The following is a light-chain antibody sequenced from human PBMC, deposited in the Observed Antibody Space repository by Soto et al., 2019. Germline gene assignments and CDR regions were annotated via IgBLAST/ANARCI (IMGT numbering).Light chain of an antibody. Sequence: EIVMTQSPPSLTVTPGEPASISCSSSQRLLHSNGNIFLDWYLQKPGQSPQLLIYLGFNRASGVPDRVSGSAAGTDFTLKISRVEAEDAGVYYCMQALQTPYTFGQVTKLEIK. CDR3: MQALQTPYT. V-gene: IGKV2-28*01. CDR1: QRLLHSNGNIF. CDR2: LGF. J-gene: IGKJ2*01.